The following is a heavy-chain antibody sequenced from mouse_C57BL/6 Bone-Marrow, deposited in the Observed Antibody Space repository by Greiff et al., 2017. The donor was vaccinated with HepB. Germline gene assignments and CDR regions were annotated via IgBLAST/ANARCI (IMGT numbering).Heavy chain of an antibody. D-gene: IGHD1-1*01. CDR1: GFTFSDYY. V-gene: IGHV5-12*01. CDR2: ISNGGGST. J-gene: IGHJ2*01. Sequence: EVKLVESGGGLVQPGGSLKLSCAASGFTFSDYYMYWVRQTPEKRLEWVAYISNGGGSTYYPDTVKGRFTISRDNAKNTLYLQMSRLKSEDTAMYYCARLDYGSSHFDYWGQGTTLTVSS. CDR3: ARLDYGSSHFDY.